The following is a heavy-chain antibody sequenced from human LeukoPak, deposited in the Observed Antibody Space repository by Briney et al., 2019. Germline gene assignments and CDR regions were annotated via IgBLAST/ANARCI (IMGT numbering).Heavy chain of an antibody. CDR3: AKDREQWLGHFDY. D-gene: IGHD6-19*01. Sequence: GGSLRLSCAASGFTFDDYAMHWVRQAPGKGLEWVSGISWNSGSIGYADSVKGRFTISRDNAKNSLYLQMNSLRAEDTALNYCAKDREQWLGHFDYWGQGTLVTVSS. CDR1: GFTFDDYA. V-gene: IGHV3-9*01. J-gene: IGHJ4*02. CDR2: ISWNSGSI.